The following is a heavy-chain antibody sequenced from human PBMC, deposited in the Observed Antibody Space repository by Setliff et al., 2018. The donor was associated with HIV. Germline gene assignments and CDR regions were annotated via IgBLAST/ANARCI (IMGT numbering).Heavy chain of an antibody. CDR3: AISIVGVTSEMY. CDR2: VNHNGNI. CDR1: GVPLRDXX. Sequence: SETLSLTCTLNGVPLRDXXXNGIRQSPGKGLEWIVEVNHNGNINYNPSLKSRVTVSVDTSKTQYSLKMISVTAADTAMYYCAISIVGVTSEMYWAQGTLVTVSS. D-gene: IGHD2-21*02. J-gene: IGHJ4*02. V-gene: IGHV4-34*01.